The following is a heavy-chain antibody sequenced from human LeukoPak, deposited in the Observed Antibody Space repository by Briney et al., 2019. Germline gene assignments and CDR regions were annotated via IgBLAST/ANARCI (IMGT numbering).Heavy chain of an antibody. D-gene: IGHD3-16*01. CDR1: GFTFGDYA. CDR2: IRSKAYGGTT. J-gene: IGHJ4*02. Sequence: PGGSLRLSCTASGFTFGDYAMSWVRQAPGKGLEWVGFIRSKAYGGTTEYAASVKGRFTISRDDSKSIAYLQMNSLRAEDTAVYYCAKTGAGGGYYFDYWGQGTLVTVSS. CDR3: AKTGAGGGYYFDY. V-gene: IGHV3-49*04.